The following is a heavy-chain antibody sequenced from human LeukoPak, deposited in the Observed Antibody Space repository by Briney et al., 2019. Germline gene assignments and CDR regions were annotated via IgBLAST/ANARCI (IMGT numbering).Heavy chain of an antibody. V-gene: IGHV3-30-3*01. J-gene: IGHJ4*02. CDR1: GFTFSSYA. D-gene: IGHD3-9*01. CDR3: ARDVSTLQYYDILTGYLHGRPD. CDR2: ISYDGSNK. Sequence: GGSLRLSCAASGFTFSSYAMHWVRQAPGKGLEWVAVISYDGSNKYYADSVKGRFTISRDNSKNTLYLQMNSLRAEDTAVYYCARDVSTLQYYDILTGYLHGRPDWGQGTLVTVSS.